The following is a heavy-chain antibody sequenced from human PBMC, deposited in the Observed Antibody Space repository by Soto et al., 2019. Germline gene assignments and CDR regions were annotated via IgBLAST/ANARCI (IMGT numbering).Heavy chain of an antibody. Sequence: PSETLSLTCAVYGGSFSGYYWSWIRQPPGKGLEWIGEINHSGSTNYNPSLKSRVTISVDTSKNQFSLKLSSVTAADTAVYYCARGLYDILTGYYTRPNWLDPWGQGTMVTVYS. J-gene: IGHJ5*02. V-gene: IGHV4-34*01. CDR3: ARGLYDILTGYYTRPNWLDP. CDR2: INHSGST. CDR1: GGSFSGYY. D-gene: IGHD3-9*01.